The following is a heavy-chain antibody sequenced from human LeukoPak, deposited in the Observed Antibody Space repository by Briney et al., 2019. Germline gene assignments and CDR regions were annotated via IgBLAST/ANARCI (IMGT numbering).Heavy chain of an antibody. CDR1: GFTLSSYA. J-gene: IGHJ4*02. D-gene: IGHD1-26*01. CDR2: IGTAGDT. V-gene: IGHV3-13*01. CDR3: ARQNTPHGNFDY. Sequence: GGSLRLSCAASGFTLSSYAMHWVRQPSGKGLEWVSAIGTAGDTFYPGSVKGRFTISRENAKKSLFLQMNSLRAEDTAVYYCARQNTPHGNFDYWGQGTLVTVSS.